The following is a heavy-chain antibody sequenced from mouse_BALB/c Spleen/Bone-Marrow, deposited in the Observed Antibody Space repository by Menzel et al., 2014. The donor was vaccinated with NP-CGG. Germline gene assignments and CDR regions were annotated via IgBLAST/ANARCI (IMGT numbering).Heavy chain of an antibody. J-gene: IGHJ3*01. CDR3: ARDYDYGCTY. CDR2: VNPNNGGT. V-gene: IGHV1-18*01. CDR1: GYSFTAYY. Sequence: VQLPQPGPVLVKPGASVKISCKASGYSFTAYYMHWVQQRHGKSLEWIGRVNPNNGGTNYNQKFKGKAIFTVDKSSSTAYMELRSLTSEYSAVYFCARDYDYGCTYWGQGTLVTGSA. D-gene: IGHD2-4*01.